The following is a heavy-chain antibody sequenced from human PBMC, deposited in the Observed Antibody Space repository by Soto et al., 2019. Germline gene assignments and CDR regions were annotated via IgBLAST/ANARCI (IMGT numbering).Heavy chain of an antibody. CDR1: GFTFTSSA. CDR3: AADGPVLRYFDWLSGFDY. D-gene: IGHD3-9*01. Sequence: SVKVSCKASGFTFTSSAVQWVRQARGQRLEWIGWIVVGSGNTNYAQKFQERVTITRDMSTSTAYMELSSLRSEDTAVYYCAADGPVLRYFDWLSGFDYWGQGTLVTVSS. CDR2: IVVGSGNT. J-gene: IGHJ4*02. V-gene: IGHV1-58*01.